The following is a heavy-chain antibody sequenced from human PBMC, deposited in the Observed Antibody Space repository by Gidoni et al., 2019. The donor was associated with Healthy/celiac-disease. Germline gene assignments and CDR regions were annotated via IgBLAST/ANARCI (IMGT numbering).Heavy chain of an antibody. Sequence: QVQLVQSGAEVKKPGASVKVSCTASGYTFTSYYMHWVRQPPGQGLEWMGIINPSGGSTSYEQKFQGRVTMTRDTSTSTVYMELSSLRSEDTAVYYCARALRPSWNYEVHAFDIWGQGTMVTVSS. CDR3: ARALRPSWNYEVHAFDI. CDR1: GYTFTSYY. CDR2: INPSGGST. J-gene: IGHJ3*02. D-gene: IGHD1-7*01. V-gene: IGHV1-46*01.